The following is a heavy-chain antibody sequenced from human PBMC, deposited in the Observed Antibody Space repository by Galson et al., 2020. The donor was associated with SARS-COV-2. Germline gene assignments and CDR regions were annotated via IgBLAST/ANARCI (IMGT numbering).Heavy chain of an antibody. Sequence: SQASETLFLTCAVYGGSFSGYYWSWIRQPPGKGLEWIGEINHSGNTNYNPSLKSRVTISVDTSKNQFSLKLRSVTAADTAVYYCARGWPVTTFYYDYGMDVGRQGTTVTVSS. V-gene: IGHV4-34*01. J-gene: IGHJ6*02. CDR1: GGSFSGYY. CDR3: ARGWPVTTFYYDYGMDV. D-gene: IGHD4-17*01. CDR2: INHSGNT.